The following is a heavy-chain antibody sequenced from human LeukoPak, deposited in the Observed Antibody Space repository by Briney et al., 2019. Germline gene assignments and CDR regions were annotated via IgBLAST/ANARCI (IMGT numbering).Heavy chain of an antibody. D-gene: IGHD6-13*01. CDR1: GGSFSGYY. CDR3: ARGDYSSSDFDY. Sequence: SETLSLTCAVYGGSFSGYYWSWIRQPPGKGLEWIGEINHSGSINYNPSLKSRVTISVDTSKNQFSLKLSSVTAADTAVYYCARGDYSSSDFDYWGQGTLVTVSS. CDR2: INHSGSI. V-gene: IGHV4-34*01. J-gene: IGHJ4*02.